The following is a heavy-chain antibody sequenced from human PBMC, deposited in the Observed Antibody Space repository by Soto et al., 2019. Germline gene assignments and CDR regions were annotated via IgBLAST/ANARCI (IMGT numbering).Heavy chain of an antibody. CDR2: IIPIFGTA. J-gene: IGHJ6*02. Sequence: SVKVSCKASGGTFSSYAISWVRQAPGQGLEWMGGIIPIFGTANYAQKFQGRVTITADESTSTAYMELSSRRSEDTAVYYCARPTRVDIVAGGASHYYYGMDVWGQGTTVTVSS. V-gene: IGHV1-69*13. CDR3: ARPTRVDIVAGGASHYYYGMDV. CDR1: GGTFSSYA. D-gene: IGHD3-9*01.